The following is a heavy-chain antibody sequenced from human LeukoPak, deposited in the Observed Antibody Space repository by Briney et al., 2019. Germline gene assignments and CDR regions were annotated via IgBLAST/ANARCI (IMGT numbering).Heavy chain of an antibody. CDR2: ISGSGGST. V-gene: IGHV3-23*01. D-gene: IGHD2-2*01. CDR3: AKDGCSSTSCYYDYYYGMDV. CDR1: GFTLSSYA. J-gene: IGHJ6*02. Sequence: PGGSLRLSCAASGFTLSSYAMSWVRQAPGKGLEWVSAISGSGGSTYYADSVKGRFTISRDNSKNTLYLQMNSLRAEDTAVYYCAKDGCSSTSCYYDYYYGMDVWGQGTTVTVSS.